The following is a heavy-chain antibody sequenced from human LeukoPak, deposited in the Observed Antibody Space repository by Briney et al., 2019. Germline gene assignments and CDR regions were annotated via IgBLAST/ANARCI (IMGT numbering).Heavy chain of an antibody. Sequence: SETLSLTCAVYGGSFSGYYWSWIRQPPGKGLEWIGYIYYSGSTNYNPSLKSRVTISVDTSKNQFSLKLSSVTAADTAVYYCARVEGDSSSWPSFDYWGQGTLVTVSS. V-gene: IGHV4-59*01. D-gene: IGHD6-13*01. CDR3: ARVEGDSSSWPSFDY. J-gene: IGHJ4*02. CDR2: IYYSGST. CDR1: GGSFSGYY.